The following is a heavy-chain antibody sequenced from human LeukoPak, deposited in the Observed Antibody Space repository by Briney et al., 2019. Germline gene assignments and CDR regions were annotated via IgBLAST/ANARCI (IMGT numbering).Heavy chain of an antibody. Sequence: GGSLRLSCATSGFPFSCYVMSRVRQAPAKGLERVSAISGSGGSTYYADSVKGRLTISRDNSKNTLYLQMNSLRAEDTAVYYCAKPVARVVVVPAAIPVGYWGQGTLVTVSS. D-gene: IGHD2-2*01. CDR3: AKPVARVVVVPAAIPVGY. CDR1: GFPFSCYV. V-gene: IGHV3-23*01. J-gene: IGHJ4*02. CDR2: ISGSGGST.